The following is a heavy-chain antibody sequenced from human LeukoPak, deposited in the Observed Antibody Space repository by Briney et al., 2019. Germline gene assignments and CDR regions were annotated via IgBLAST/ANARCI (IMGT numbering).Heavy chain of an antibody. CDR1: GYTFTGYY. CDR3: ARVDSSGYYYGNYFDY. V-gene: IGHV1-2*02. Sequence: ASVKDSCKASGYTFTGYYMHWVRQAPGQGLEWMGWINPNSGGTNYAQKFQGRVTMTRDTSISTAYMELSRLRSDDTAVYYCARVDSSGYYYGNYFDYWGQGTLVTVSS. J-gene: IGHJ4*02. CDR2: INPNSGGT. D-gene: IGHD3-22*01.